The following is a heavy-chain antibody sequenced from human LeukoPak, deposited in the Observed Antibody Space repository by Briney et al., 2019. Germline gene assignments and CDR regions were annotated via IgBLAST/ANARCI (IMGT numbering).Heavy chain of an antibody. CDR1: GFTFSDYY. D-gene: IGHD2-2*02. CDR3: AREHCSSTSCYIFNWFDP. J-gene: IGHJ5*02. V-gene: IGHV3-11*01. Sequence: PGGSPRLSCAASGFTFSDYYMSWIRQAPGKGLEWVSYISSSGSTIYYADSVKGRFTISRDNAKNSLYLQMNSLRAEDTAVYYCAREHCSSTSCYIFNWFDPWGQGTLVTVSS. CDR2: ISSSGSTI.